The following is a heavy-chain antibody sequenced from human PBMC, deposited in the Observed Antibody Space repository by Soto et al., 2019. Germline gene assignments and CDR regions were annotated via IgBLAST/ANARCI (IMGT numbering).Heavy chain of an antibody. Sequence: ASVKVSCKASGYTFTSYAMHWVRQAPGQRLEWMGWINAGNGNTKYSQKLQGRVTMTTDTSTSTAYMELRSLRSDDTAVYYCARGNRGEYGSYYYDYWGQGTLVTVSS. V-gene: IGHV1-3*01. CDR2: INAGNGNT. D-gene: IGHD1-26*01. J-gene: IGHJ4*02. CDR3: ARGNRGEYGSYYYDY. CDR1: GYTFTSYA.